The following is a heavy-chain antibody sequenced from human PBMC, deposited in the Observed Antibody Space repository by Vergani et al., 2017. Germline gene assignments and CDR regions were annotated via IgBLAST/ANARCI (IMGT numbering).Heavy chain of an antibody. Sequence: QVHLVESGGGVVQRGGSLRLSCATSGFTLSNYDMQWIRQGPGKGLEFVAFIQFDGSNQYYADSVKGRFTLSRDFSKNTLYLQMNSLRTDDTATYYFAKHFRGWGIDYWGQGTQVIVSS. J-gene: IGHJ4*02. CDR2: IQFDGSNQ. CDR1: GFTLSNYD. CDR3: AKHFRGWGIDY. D-gene: IGHD3-16*01. V-gene: IGHV3-30*02.